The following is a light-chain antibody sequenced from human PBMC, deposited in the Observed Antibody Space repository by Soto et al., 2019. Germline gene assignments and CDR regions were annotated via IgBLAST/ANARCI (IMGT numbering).Light chain of an antibody. CDR1: SSNIGSNT. J-gene: IGLJ3*02. CDR3: AAWDDSLKGWV. Sequence: QSVLTQPPSASGTPGQRVTISCSGSSSNIGSNTVNWYQQLPGTAPKLLIYSNNQRPSGVPDRFSGSKSGTSASLAISGLQSEDEADYYCAAWDDSLKGWVFSGGTKLTVL. CDR2: SNN. V-gene: IGLV1-44*01.